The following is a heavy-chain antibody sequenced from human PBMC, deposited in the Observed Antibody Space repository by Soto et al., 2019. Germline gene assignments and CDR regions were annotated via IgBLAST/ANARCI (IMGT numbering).Heavy chain of an antibody. D-gene: IGHD3-10*01. J-gene: IGHJ4*01. CDR2: IWYDGSNK. CDR3: ARALPTMVRGVMVFRGIDY. V-gene: IGHV3-33*01. Sequence: QVQLVESGGGVVQPGRSLRLSCAASGFTFSSYGMHWVRQAPGKGLEWVAVIWYDGSNKYYADSVKGRFTISRDNSKNTLYLQINSQRSEETAVYYCARALPTMVRGVMVFRGIDYWVHGTLVTVSS. CDR1: GFTFSSYG.